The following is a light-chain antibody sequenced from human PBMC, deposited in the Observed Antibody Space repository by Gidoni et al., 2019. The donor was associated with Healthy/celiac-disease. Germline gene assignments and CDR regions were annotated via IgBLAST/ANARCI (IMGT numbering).Light chain of an antibody. CDR1: TGAVTSGYY. J-gene: IGLJ3*02. V-gene: IGLV7-43*01. Sequence: QTVFTPEPSLPVSPVGTVTLTCAACTGAVTSGYYPNWFQQKPGQSPRALIYSTSNKHSRTPARFSGSLLGGKAALTLAGVQPEDEAEYYCLLYYGGAQWVFGGGTKLTVL. CDR3: LLYYGGAQWV. CDR2: STS.